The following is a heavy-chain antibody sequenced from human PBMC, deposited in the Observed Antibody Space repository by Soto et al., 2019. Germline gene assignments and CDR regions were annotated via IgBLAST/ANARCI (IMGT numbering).Heavy chain of an antibody. Sequence: QITLNESGPTVVRPTETLTLTCRFSGFSLTTSGVGVGWIRQSPGKAPEWLALIYWDDDKRYSASLKSRLTITKDPSKNQVVLTVSDLYPTDTATYYCAHRVLRTVFGLVTTTAIYFDFWGQGTPVAVSS. D-gene: IGHD3-3*01. J-gene: IGHJ4*02. V-gene: IGHV2-5*02. CDR3: AHRVLRTVFGLVTTTAIYFDF. CDR1: GFSLTTSGVG. CDR2: IYWDDDK.